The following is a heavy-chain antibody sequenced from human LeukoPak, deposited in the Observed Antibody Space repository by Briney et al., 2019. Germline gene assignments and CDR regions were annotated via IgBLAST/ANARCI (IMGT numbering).Heavy chain of an antibody. CDR1: GFTFSSYG. CDR2: ISGSGGRT. Sequence: GGSLRLSCAASGFTFSSYGMSWVRQAPGRGLEWVSAISGSGGRTYYADSVKGRFTISRDNSKSTLNLQVNSLRAEDTAVYYCAEEGSSGWTRSFDYWGHGSLVTVSS. J-gene: IGHJ4*01. V-gene: IGHV3-23*01. CDR3: AEEGSSGWTRSFDY. D-gene: IGHD6-19*01.